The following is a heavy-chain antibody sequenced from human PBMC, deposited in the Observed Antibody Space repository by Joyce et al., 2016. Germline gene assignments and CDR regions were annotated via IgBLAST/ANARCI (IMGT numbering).Heavy chain of an antibody. J-gene: IGHJ4*02. V-gene: IGHV3-43*01. CDR3: AKGARIGELSLPDY. CDR2: ITWDGVDK. Sequence: EVQLVESGGVVVQPGGSVQLSCSASGFIFDDYTMHWVRQPPGKGLEWVSLITWDGVDKYYAASLEGRFTISRDNTKNSLSLQMNNLRTEDSALYYCAKGARIGELSLPDYWGQGTLVTVSS. CDR1: GFIFDDYT. D-gene: IGHD3-10*01.